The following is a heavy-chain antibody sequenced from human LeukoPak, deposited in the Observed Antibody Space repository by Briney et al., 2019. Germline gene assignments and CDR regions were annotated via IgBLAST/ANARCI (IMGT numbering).Heavy chain of an antibody. CDR1: GYTFTGYY. Sequence: ASVKVSCKASGYTFTGYYMHCVRQAPGQGLEWMGWINPNSGGTNYAQKFQGRVTMTRDTSISTAYMELSRLRSDDTAVYYCARDGVVVPAEGMDVWGQGTTVTVSS. V-gene: IGHV1-2*02. CDR3: ARDGVVVPAEGMDV. D-gene: IGHD2-2*01. CDR2: INPNSGGT. J-gene: IGHJ6*02.